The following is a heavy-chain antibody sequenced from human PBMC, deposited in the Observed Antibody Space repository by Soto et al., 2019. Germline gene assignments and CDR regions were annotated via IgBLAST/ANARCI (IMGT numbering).Heavy chain of an antibody. Sequence: QLQLQESGPGLVKPSETRSLTCTVSADSIRRIRYYSGWIRQPPRTALEWIGPIYYSETTYFNPPPKSRVTVIVDTLSNQLSLKLTYVTAADTALYYFAIMGRSWCAFYPWGQGTLVTVS. CDR2: IYYSETT. CDR3: AIMGRSWCAFYP. CDR1: ADSIRRIRYY. D-gene: IGHD2-8*01. V-gene: IGHV4-39*01. J-gene: IGHJ5*02.